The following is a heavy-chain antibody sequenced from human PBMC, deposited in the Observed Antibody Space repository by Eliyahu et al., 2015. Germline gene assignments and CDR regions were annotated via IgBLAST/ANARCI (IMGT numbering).Heavy chain of an antibody. D-gene: IGHD3-16*02. CDR2: XYWDDDK. Sequence: QITLKESGPTLVKPTQTLTLTCTFSGFSLSTSGVGVGXXRPPPGTALEWXAPXYWDDDKRYSPPLKSRLTITKDTSKNQVVLTMTNMDPVDTATYYCAHSRQRNTYYDYIWGSYRHHYNWFDPWGQGTLVTVSS. J-gene: IGHJ5*02. CDR1: GFSLSTSGVG. V-gene: IGHV2-5*02. CDR3: AHSRQRNTYYDYIWGSYRHHYNWFDP.